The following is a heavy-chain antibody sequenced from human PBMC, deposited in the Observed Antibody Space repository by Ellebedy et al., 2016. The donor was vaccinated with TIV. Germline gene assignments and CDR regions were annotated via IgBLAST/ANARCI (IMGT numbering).Heavy chain of an antibody. Sequence: ASVKVSXXASGYTFTGYYMHWVRQAPGQGLEWMGWINPNSGGTNYAQKFQGRVAMTRDTSISTAYMELSRLRSEDTAVYYCARGRRGIWFGELGGNYYYMDVWGKGTTVTVSS. CDR2: INPNSGGT. J-gene: IGHJ6*03. CDR1: GYTFTGYY. V-gene: IGHV1-2*02. CDR3: ARGRRGIWFGELGGNYYYMDV. D-gene: IGHD3-10*01.